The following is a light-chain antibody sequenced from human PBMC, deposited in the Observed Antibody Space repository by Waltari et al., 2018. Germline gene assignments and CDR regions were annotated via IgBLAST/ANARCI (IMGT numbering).Light chain of an antibody. CDR2: DAS. CDR3: QQRIGWPPWT. J-gene: IGKJ1*01. CDR1: QSIGSS. Sequence: EIVLTQSPDFQSVTPKEKVTITCRASQSIGSSFHWYQQKPGQAPRLLIYDASNRASGIPARFSGSGSGTDFTLTISSLEPEDFAVYYCQQRIGWPPWTFGQGTKVEI. V-gene: IGKV3-11*01.